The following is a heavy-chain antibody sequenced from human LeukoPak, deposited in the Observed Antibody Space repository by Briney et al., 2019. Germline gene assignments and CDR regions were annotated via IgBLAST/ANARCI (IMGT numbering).Heavy chain of an antibody. D-gene: IGHD1-26*01. CDR2: INHSGST. V-gene: IGHV4-34*01. Sequence: SETLSLTCAVYGGSFSDYYWTWIRQPPGKGLEWIGEINHSGSTNYNPSLKSRVTISVDTSKKQFFLRLSSVTAADTAVYYCAASGSYGYPSFQHWGQGTLVTVSS. J-gene: IGHJ1*01. CDR3: AASGSYGYPSFQH. CDR1: GGSFSDYY.